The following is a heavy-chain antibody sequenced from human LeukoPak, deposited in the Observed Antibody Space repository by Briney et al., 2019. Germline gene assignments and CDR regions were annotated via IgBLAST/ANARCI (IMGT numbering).Heavy chain of an antibody. CDR1: GYTFTGYY. V-gene: IGHV1-2*02. J-gene: IGHJ6*03. Sequence: GASVKVSCKASGYTFTGYYMHWLRQAPGQGLEWMGWINPNSGGTNYAQKFQGRVTMTRDTSISTAYIELSRLRSDDTAVYYCTRPLVVVPAVGVTDYYMDVWGKGTTVTVSS. CDR3: TRPLVVVPAVGVTDYYMDV. D-gene: IGHD2-2*01. CDR2: INPNSGGT.